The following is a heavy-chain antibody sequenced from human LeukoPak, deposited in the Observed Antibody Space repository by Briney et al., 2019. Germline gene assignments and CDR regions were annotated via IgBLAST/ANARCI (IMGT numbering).Heavy chain of an antibody. Sequence: PGRSLRLSCTASGFTFGDYAMSWFRQAPGKGLEWVGFIRSKAYGGTTENAASVKGRFTISRDDSKSIAYLQMNSLKTEDTAVYYCARGGVYCNSVSCSVDYWGQGILVTVSS. CDR3: ARGGVYCNSVSCSVDY. J-gene: IGHJ4*02. V-gene: IGHV3-49*03. CDR1: GFTFGDYA. D-gene: IGHD2/OR15-2a*01. CDR2: IRSKAYGGTT.